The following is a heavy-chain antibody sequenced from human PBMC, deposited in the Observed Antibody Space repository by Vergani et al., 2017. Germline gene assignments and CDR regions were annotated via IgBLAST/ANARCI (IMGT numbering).Heavy chain of an antibody. Sequence: QVQLVESGGGVVQPGRSLRLSCAASGFTFSSYAMHWVRQAPSKGLEWVSVISYDGRNKYYADSVKGRFTISRDNSKNTLYLQMNSLRAEDTAVYYCAREIVVVPAAEGDFDYWGQGTLVTVSS. CDR1: GFTFSSYA. D-gene: IGHD2-2*01. V-gene: IGHV3-30*04. CDR2: ISYDGRNK. CDR3: AREIVVVPAAEGDFDY. J-gene: IGHJ4*02.